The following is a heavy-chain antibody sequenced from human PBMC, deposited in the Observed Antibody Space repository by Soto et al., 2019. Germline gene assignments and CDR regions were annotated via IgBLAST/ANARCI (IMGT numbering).Heavy chain of an antibody. D-gene: IGHD3-3*01. CDR2: IWYDGSNK. J-gene: IGHJ4*02. V-gene: IGHV3-33*01. CDR1: GFIFSSYG. CDR3: ARDLSGPLDY. Sequence: GSLRLSCAASGFIFSSYGMRWVRQDPRKGLEWVAVIWYDGSNKYYADSVKGRFTISRDNSKNTLYLQMNSLRAEDTAEYYCARDLSGPLDYWGQGTLVTVSS.